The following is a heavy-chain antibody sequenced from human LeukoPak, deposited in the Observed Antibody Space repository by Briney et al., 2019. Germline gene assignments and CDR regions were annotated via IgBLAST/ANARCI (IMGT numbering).Heavy chain of an antibody. V-gene: IGHV3-7*04. CDR3: ARSGGGWFFDY. CDR2: INQDGSDK. Sequence: GGSLRLSYAAPGFTFSRYWTTWVRQAPGKGLEWVANINQDGSDKYYVDSVKGRFTISRDNSKNSLYLQMNSLRAEDTAVYYCARSGGGWFFDYWGQGTLVTVSS. J-gene: IGHJ4*02. CDR1: GFTFSRYW. D-gene: IGHD6-19*01.